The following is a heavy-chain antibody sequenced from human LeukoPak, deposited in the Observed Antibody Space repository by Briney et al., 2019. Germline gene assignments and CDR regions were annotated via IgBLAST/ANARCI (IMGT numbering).Heavy chain of an antibody. CDR1: RFTFSNAW. V-gene: IGHV3-15*01. Sequence: SGGSLRLSCAASRFTFSNAWMSWVRQAPGKGLEWVGRIKSKAHGGTTDYAAPVKGRFTISRDDSKNTLYLQMNSLKTEDTAVYYCTTGSWGIQLWFNFDYWGQGTLVTVSS. CDR2: IKSKAHGGTT. CDR3: TTGSWGIQLWFNFDY. J-gene: IGHJ4*02. D-gene: IGHD5-18*01.